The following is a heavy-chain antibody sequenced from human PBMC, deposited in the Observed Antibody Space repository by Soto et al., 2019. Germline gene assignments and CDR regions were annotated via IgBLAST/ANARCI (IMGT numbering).Heavy chain of an antibody. D-gene: IGHD1-1*01. J-gene: IGHJ4*02. V-gene: IGHV3-23*01. CDR1: GFTFRSHA. Sequence: EVQLSESGGGLVQPGGSLRLSCAASGFTFRSHAMNWVRQAPGKGLEWVSDINGSGSETYYGNSVKGRFTTSRDNSKSMSFLQLNSLRGDGTAVYYCARRARDGRNSAIDFWGQGTLVTVSS. CDR2: INGSGSET. CDR3: ARRARDGRNSAIDF.